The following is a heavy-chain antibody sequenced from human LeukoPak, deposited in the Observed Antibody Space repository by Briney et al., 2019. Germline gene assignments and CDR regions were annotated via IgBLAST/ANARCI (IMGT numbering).Heavy chain of an antibody. V-gene: IGHV3-74*01. D-gene: IGHD4-17*01. Sequence: GGSLRLSCAASGFTFSSYWMHWVRQAPGKGLVWVSRINSDESSTSYADSVKGRFTISRDNAKKTLYLQMNSVRAEDTAVYYCASLITVTTGYYYYYYYMDAWGKGTTVTVSS. CDR3: ASLITVTTGYYYYYYYMDA. CDR2: INSDESST. J-gene: IGHJ6*03. CDR1: GFTFSSYW.